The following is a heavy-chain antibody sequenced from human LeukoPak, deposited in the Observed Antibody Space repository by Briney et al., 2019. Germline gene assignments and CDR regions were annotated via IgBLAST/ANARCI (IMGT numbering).Heavy chain of an antibody. CDR1: DGSVSRGSYY. D-gene: IGHD1-1*01. J-gene: IGHJ6*02. Sequence: SETLSLTCTVSDGSVSRGSYYWSWIRQSPGKGLEWIGHIFYTGSTNYSPSLKSRVTISIDTSKNQFSLKLSSVTAADTAVYYCARDTNGVDVWGQGTTVTVPS. V-gene: IGHV4-61*01. CDR3: ARDTNGVDV. CDR2: IFYTGST.